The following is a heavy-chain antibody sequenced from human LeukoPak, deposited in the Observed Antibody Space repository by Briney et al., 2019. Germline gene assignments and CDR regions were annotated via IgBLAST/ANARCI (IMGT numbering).Heavy chain of an antibody. CDR3: ARVRDYYDSRGYYFEYFDH. J-gene: IGHJ1*01. D-gene: IGHD3-22*01. CDR1: GFTFSSYG. CDR2: LYSGGST. Sequence: PGGSLRLSCAASGFTFSSYGMSWVRQAPGKGLEWVSVLYSGGSTNYADSVKGRFTISRDNSKNTLYLQMNSLRAEDTAVYYCARVRDYYDSRGYYFEYFDHWGQGTLVTVSS. V-gene: IGHV3-53*01.